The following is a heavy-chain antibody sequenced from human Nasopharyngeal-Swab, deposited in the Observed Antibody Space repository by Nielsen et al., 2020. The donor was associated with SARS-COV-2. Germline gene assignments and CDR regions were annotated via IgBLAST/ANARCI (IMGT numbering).Heavy chain of an antibody. CDR2: ISAYNGNT. D-gene: IGHD6-13*01. V-gene: IGHV1-18*04. CDR1: GYTFTSYG. Sequence: ASVKVSCKASGYTFTSYGISWMRQAPGQGLEWMGWISAYNGNTNYAQKLQGRVTMTTDTSTSTAYMELRSLRSDDTAVYYCAREELVHWYFDLWGRGTLVTVSS. CDR3: AREELVHWYFDL. J-gene: IGHJ2*01.